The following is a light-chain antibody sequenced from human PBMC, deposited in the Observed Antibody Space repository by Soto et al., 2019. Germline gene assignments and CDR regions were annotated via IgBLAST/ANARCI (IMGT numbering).Light chain of an antibody. CDR3: SAYTTSIDLYV. CDR1: SSDVAEYKY. V-gene: IGLV2-14*03. CDR2: DVS. Sequence: QACLDHPAAVSRSPGRAITISCTETSSDVAEYKYVSWYQQHPGRAPKLIIYDVSNRPSGVSNRFSGSKSGSTASLTISGLQAADEPDYYCSAYTTSIDLYVFGAGTKVTVL. J-gene: IGLJ1*01.